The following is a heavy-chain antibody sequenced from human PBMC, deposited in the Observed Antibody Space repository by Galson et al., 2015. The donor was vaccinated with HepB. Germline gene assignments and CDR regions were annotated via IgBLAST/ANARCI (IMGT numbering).Heavy chain of an antibody. CDR1: GGTFSSYA. J-gene: IGHJ4*02. CDR3: ARGKYCGGDCYGIDY. Sequence: SVKVSCKASGGTFSSYAISWVRQAPGQGLGWMGGIIPIFGTANYAQKFQGRVTITADKSTSTAYMELSSLRSEDTAVYYCARGKYCGGDCYGIDYWGQGTLVTVSS. V-gene: IGHV1-69*06. D-gene: IGHD2-21*02. CDR2: IIPIFGTA.